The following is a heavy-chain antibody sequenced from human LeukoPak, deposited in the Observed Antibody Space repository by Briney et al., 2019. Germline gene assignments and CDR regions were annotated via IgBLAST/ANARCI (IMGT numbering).Heavy chain of an antibody. CDR1: GGSISTSTFY. V-gene: IGHV4-39*07. CDR3: VRGGWFSSNTDAFDI. D-gene: IGHD6-13*01. Sequence: SETLSLTCTVSGGSISTSTFYWAWIRQPPGKGLEWLGSVYYSGDTKYNTSLMSRVTMSVDTSKNQLSLKLSFVTAADTAVYYCVRGGWFSSNTDAFDIWGQGTMVTVSS. CDR2: VYYSGDT. J-gene: IGHJ3*02.